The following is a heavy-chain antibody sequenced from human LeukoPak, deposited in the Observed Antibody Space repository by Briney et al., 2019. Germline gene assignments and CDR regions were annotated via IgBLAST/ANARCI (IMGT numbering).Heavy chain of an antibody. CDR1: GFSFSYYA. CDR3: TTDPRRRFGYGMDV. D-gene: IGHD3-10*01. V-gene: IGHV3-15*01. J-gene: IGHJ6*02. Sequence: GGSLRLSCATSGFSFSYYAVGWVRQAPGKGLERVGRIKSKTDGGTTDYAAPVKGRFTISRDDSKNTLYLQMNSLKTEDTAVYYCTTDPRRRFGYGMDVWGQGTTVTVSS. CDR2: IKSKTDGGTT.